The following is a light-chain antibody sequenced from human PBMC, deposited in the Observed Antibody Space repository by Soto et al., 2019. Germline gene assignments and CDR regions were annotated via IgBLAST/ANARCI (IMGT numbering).Light chain of an antibody. CDR1: SSNIGSNT. CDR2: STN. CDR3: AAWDGSLNVVL. Sequence: QSALTQPPSASGTPGQRVTISCSGSSSNIGSNTANWYQQLPGSAPKLLIYSTNQRPSGVPDRFSGSKSGTSASLAISGLQSEDEADYYCAAWDGSLNVVLFGGGTKLTVL. J-gene: IGLJ2*01. V-gene: IGLV1-44*01.